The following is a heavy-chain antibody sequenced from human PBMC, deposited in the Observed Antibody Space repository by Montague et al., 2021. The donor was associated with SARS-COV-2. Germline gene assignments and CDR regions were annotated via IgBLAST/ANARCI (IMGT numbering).Heavy chain of an antibody. CDR2: IYYSGST. Sequence: TLSLTCTVSSGSISSGGSISSGGYYWSWIRQHPGKGLEWIGYIYYSGSTSYNPSLKSRVTISVDTSKNQFSLKLSSVTAADTAEYYCARDLGHRYVAGWFDPWGQGTLVTVSS. V-gene: IGHV4-31*03. CDR1: SGSISSGGSISSGGYY. D-gene: IGHD5-18*01. CDR3: ARDLGHRYVAGWFDP. J-gene: IGHJ5*02.